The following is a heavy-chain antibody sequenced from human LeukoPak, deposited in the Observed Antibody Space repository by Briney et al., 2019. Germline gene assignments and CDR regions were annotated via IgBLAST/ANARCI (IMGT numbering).Heavy chain of an antibody. CDR3: AREVRGSYRTYYFDY. V-gene: IGHV3-74*01. D-gene: IGHD1-26*01. Sequence: GGSLRLSCAASGFTFSSYWMHWVRQAPGKGLVWVSRINSEGSSTSYADSVKGRFTISRDNAKNTLYLQMNSLRAEDTAVYYCAREVRGSYRTYYFDYWGQGTLVTVSS. J-gene: IGHJ4*02. CDR2: INSEGSST. CDR1: GFTFSSYW.